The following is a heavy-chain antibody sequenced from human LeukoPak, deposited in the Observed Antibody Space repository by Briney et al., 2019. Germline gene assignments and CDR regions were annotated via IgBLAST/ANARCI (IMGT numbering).Heavy chain of an antibody. CDR1: GFTFSSYS. J-gene: IGHJ4*02. CDR2: ISSSSSYI. CDR3: ASQYYDILTGYRPYFDY. V-gene: IGHV3-21*01. Sequence: GGSLRLSCAASGFTFSSYSMNWVRRAPGKGLEWVSSISSSSSYIYYADSVKGRFTISRDNAKNSLYLQMNSLRAEDTAVYYCASQYYDILTGYRPYFDYWGQGTLVTVSS. D-gene: IGHD3-9*01.